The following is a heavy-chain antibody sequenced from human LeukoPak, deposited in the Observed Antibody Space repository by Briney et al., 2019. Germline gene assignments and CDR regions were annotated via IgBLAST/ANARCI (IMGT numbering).Heavy chain of an antibody. Sequence: ASVKVSCKASGYTFSSYGISWVRQAPGQGLEWMGRINPNSGGTNYAQKFQGRVTMTRDTSTSTAYMELSRLRSDDTAVYYCAREASDGSSFDYWGQGTLVTVSS. CDR2: INPNSGGT. D-gene: IGHD6-13*01. J-gene: IGHJ4*02. V-gene: IGHV1-2*06. CDR1: GYTFSSYG. CDR3: AREASDGSSFDY.